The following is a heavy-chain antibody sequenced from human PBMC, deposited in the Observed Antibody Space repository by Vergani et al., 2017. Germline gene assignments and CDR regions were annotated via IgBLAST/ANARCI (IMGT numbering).Heavy chain of an antibody. D-gene: IGHD1-26*01. V-gene: IGHV3-53*01. CDR2: IYSGGST. CDR1: GFTVSSNY. CDR3: ARALVGANPRDI. J-gene: IGHJ3*02. Sequence: EVQLVESGGGLVQPGGSLRLSCAASGFTVSSNYMSWVRQAPGKGLEWVSVIYSGGSTYYADSVKGRFTISRDNSKNTLYLQMNSLRAEDTAVYYCARALVGANPRDIWGQGTMVTVSS.